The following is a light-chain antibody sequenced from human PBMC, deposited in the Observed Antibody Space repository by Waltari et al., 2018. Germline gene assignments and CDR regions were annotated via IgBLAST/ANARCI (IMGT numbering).Light chain of an antibody. CDR2: GAS. V-gene: IGKV3-15*01. J-gene: IGKJ5*01. CDR1: QSINSK. Sequence: EIMMTQSPATLSVSPGERATLSCRASQSINSKVAWYQQKPGHTPRLLIYGASTRATGISARFSGSGSGTEFTLAIRGLQSEDVALYSCQQYDNWPPVFGQGTRLEIK. CDR3: QQYDNWPPV.